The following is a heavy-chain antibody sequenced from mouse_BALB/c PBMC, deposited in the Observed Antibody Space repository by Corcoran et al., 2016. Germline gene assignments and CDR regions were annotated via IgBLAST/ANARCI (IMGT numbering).Heavy chain of an antibody. V-gene: IGHV1-9*01. J-gene: IGHJ3*01. CDR3: ARDGQLGLRWFAY. D-gene: IGHD3-2*01. CDR1: GYTFSSYW. CDR2: ILPGSGST. Sequence: QVQLQQSGAELMKPGASVKISCKATGYTFSSYWIEWVKQRPGHGLEWIGEILPGSGSTNYNEKFKGKATFTADTSSNTAYMQLSSLTSEDSAVYYCARDGQLGLRWFAYWGQGTLVTVSA.